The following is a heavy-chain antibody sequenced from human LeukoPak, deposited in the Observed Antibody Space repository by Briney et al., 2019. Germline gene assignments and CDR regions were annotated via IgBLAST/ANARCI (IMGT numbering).Heavy chain of an antibody. J-gene: IGHJ3*02. CDR3: AGGYVVHAFDI. Sequence: GGSLRLSCEVSGFTFMTYNMNWVRQAPGKGLEWVSSISSSSSYIYYADSVKGRFTISRDNAKNSLYLQMNSLRAEDTAVYYCAGGYVVHAFDIWGQGTMVTVSS. CDR2: ISSSSSYI. V-gene: IGHV3-21*01. CDR1: GFTFMTYN. D-gene: IGHD5-12*01.